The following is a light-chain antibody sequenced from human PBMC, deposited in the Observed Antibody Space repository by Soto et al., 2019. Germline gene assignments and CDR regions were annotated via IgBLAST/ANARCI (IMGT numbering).Light chain of an antibody. Sequence: EIGFTQSPGTLSLATGERATLSCRASQSVSSSYLAWYQQKPGQAPRLLMYGASSRATGIPDRFSGSVSGTDFTLTISRLEPEDFAVHYCQQYGRSPPITFGQGTRLEIK. CDR1: QSVSSSY. V-gene: IGKV3-20*01. CDR3: QQYGRSPPIT. CDR2: GAS. J-gene: IGKJ5*01.